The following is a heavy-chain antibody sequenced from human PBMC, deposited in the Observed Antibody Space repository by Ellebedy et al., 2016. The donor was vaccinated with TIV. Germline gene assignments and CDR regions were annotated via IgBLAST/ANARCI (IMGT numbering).Heavy chain of an antibody. J-gene: IGHJ6*02. CDR1: GFTFSSHG. CDR3: VRDLPEWGYYDSERGPNHYYGMDV. CDR2: IWDDGSKK. D-gene: IGHD3-22*01. V-gene: IGHV3-33*01. Sequence: GESLKISCVVPGFTFSSHGMHWVRQAPGKGLEWVAVIWDDGSKKKSADSVKGRFTISRDNSKNTLYLQMNSLRAEDTAVYYCVRDLPEWGYYDSERGPNHYYGMDVWGQGTTVTVSS.